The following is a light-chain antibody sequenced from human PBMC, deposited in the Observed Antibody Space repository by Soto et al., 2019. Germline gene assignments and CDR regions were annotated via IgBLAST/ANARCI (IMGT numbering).Light chain of an antibody. Sequence: DIRMTQSPSTLSGSVGDRVTITCRASQTISSWLAWYQQKPGKAPKLLIYKASTLKSGVPARFSGSGSGTEFTLTISSLQSEDFAVYYCQQYNIWPPLTFGGGTKVDIK. CDR3: QQYNIWPPLT. V-gene: IGKV1-5*03. CDR2: KAS. CDR1: QTISSW. J-gene: IGKJ4*01.